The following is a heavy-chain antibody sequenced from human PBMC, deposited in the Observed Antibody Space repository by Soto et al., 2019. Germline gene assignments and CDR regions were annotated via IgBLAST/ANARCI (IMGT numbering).Heavy chain of an antibody. V-gene: IGHV1-18*01. CDR2: ISAYNSNT. CDR3: ARDHNAVAGTFDWFDP. J-gene: IGHJ5*02. D-gene: IGHD6-19*01. Sequence: QVQLVQSGAEVKKPGASVKVSCKASGYTFTSYGISWVRQAPGQGLEWMGWISAYNSNTNYAQKLQGRVTMTTDTSTSIAYMELRSLRTDNTAVYFCARDHNAVAGTFDWFDPWGQGTLVTVSS. CDR1: GYTFTSYG.